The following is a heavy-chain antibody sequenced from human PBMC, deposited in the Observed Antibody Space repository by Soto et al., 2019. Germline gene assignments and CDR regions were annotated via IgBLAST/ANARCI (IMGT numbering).Heavy chain of an antibody. J-gene: IGHJ4*02. CDR3: AKRDYGSGTFDS. CDR2: IYPGDSDV. CDR1: GYDFSAYW. V-gene: IGHV5-51*03. Sequence: DVQLVQSGAEVKKPGESLRISCKGSGYDFSAYWINWVRQMPGKGLEWMGTIYPGDSDVRYRPSFQGQVTISVDKSISIAYLQWSSLKAADTAIYYCAKRDYGSGTFDSWGQGTLVTVSS. D-gene: IGHD3-10*01.